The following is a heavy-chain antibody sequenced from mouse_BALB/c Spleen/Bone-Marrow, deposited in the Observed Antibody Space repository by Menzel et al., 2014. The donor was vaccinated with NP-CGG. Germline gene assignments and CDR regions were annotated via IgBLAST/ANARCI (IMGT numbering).Heavy chain of an antibody. CDR3: TRLTYYGLSDY. D-gene: IGHD1-2*01. J-gene: IGHJ2*01. V-gene: IGHV4-1*02. CDR2: INPESSTI. Sequence: EVKLMESGGGLVQPGGSLKLSCTASGFDFSRYWMSWVRQAPGKGLQWIGEINPESSTINYTPSLKDKFIISRDNAKNTLYLQMSKVRSEDTALYYCTRLTYYGLSDYWGQDTTLTVSS. CDR1: GFDFSRYW.